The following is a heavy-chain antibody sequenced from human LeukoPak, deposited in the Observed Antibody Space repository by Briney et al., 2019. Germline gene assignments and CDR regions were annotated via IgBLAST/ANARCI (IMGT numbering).Heavy chain of an antibody. Sequence: GEPLRLSCAASGFTFSDYYMSWIRQAPGKGLEWVSYISSSSSYTNYADSVKGRFTISRDNAKNSLYLQMNSLRAEDTAVYYCARDPGYCSSTSCYGGGVDYWGQGTLVTVSS. CDR2: ISSSSSYT. D-gene: IGHD2-2*01. CDR3: ARDPGYCSSTSCYGGGVDY. V-gene: IGHV3-11*06. CDR1: GFTFSDYY. J-gene: IGHJ4*02.